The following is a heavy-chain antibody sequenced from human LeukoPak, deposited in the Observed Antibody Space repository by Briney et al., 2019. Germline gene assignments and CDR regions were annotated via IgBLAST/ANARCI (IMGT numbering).Heavy chain of an antibody. CDR1: GGSISSGDYY. V-gene: IGHV4-30-4*01. J-gene: IGHJ5*02. CDR2: IYYSGAT. CDR3: ARSSGYYCSGSYVDP. Sequence: PSETLSLTCTVSGGSISSGDYYWTWIRQPPGKSLEWIGYIYYSGATYYNPSLKSRVTISVDTSKNQFSLKLSSVTAADTAVYYCARSSGYYCSGSYVDPWGQGTLVTVSS. D-gene: IGHD3-10*01.